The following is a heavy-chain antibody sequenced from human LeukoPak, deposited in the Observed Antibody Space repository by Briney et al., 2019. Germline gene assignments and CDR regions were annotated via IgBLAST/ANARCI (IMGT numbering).Heavy chain of an antibody. V-gene: IGHV3-9*01. CDR2: ISWNSGTI. D-gene: IGHD3-10*01. Sequence: GRSLRLSCAASGFTFGDYPMHWVRHAPGKGLEWVSGISWNSGTIVYADSVKGRFTISRDNAKNSLYLQMNSLRAEDTALYYCAKDSRMVRGVIGYWGQGTLVTVSS. CDR3: AKDSRMVRGVIGY. J-gene: IGHJ4*02. CDR1: GFTFGDYP.